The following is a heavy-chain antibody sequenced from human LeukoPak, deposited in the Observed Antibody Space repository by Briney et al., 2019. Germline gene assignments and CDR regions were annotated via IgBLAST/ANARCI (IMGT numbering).Heavy chain of an antibody. Sequence: GESLKISCKGAGYSFTSYWIGWVRQMPGKVLEWMGIIYPGDSDTRYSPSFQGQVTISADKSISTAYLQWSSLKASDTAMYYCARLYSYGSIKDYYYYMDVWGKGTTVTVSS. J-gene: IGHJ6*03. V-gene: IGHV5-51*01. CDR3: ARLYSYGSIKDYYYYMDV. CDR2: IYPGDSDT. CDR1: GYSFTSYW. D-gene: IGHD5-18*01.